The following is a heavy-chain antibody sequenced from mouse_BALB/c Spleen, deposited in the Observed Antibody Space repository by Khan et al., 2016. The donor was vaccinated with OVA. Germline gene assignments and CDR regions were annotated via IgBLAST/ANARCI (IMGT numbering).Heavy chain of an antibody. CDR2: IFPGTGTT. CDR1: GYTFTSYW. CDR3: ARAYFGNYEFAY. V-gene: IGHV1S132*01. J-gene: IGHJ3*01. D-gene: IGHD2-10*01. Sequence: QVQLQQSGAELVKLGASVKLSCKTSGYTFTSYWIQWVKQRPGQGLGWIGEIFPGTGTTYYNENFKGKATLTVDTSSSTAFMQLSSLTSEDSAVYFCARAYFGNYEFAYWGQGTLVTVS.